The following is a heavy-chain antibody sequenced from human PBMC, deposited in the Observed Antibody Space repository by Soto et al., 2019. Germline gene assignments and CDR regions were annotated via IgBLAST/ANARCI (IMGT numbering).Heavy chain of an antibody. D-gene: IGHD6-19*01. V-gene: IGHV3-30*18. CDR1: GFTFSSYG. CDR3: AKWRSWGIAVGPADY. J-gene: IGHJ4*02. CDR2: ISYDGSNK. Sequence: QVQLVESGGGVVQPGRSLRLSCAASGFTFSSYGMHWVRQAPGKGLEWVAVISYDGSNKYYTDSVKGRFTISRENSKNTLYLQMNSLRAEDTAVYYCAKWRSWGIAVGPADYWGQGSLVTVSS.